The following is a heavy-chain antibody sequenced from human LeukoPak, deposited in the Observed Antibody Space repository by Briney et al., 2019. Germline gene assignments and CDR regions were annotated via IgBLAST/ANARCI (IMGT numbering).Heavy chain of an antibody. CDR1: GXSISSGAYS. V-gene: IGHV4-31*03. CDR2: IYYSGSP. Sequence: SQTLSLTCTVSGXSISSGAYSWSWIRQQPGKGLEWIGFIYYSGSPYYNPSLKSRVTISIDTSKNQFSLKLTSVTAADTAVYYCARVNTGLDYWGQGTLVTVSS. J-gene: IGHJ4*02. D-gene: IGHD1-14*01. CDR3: ARVNTGLDY.